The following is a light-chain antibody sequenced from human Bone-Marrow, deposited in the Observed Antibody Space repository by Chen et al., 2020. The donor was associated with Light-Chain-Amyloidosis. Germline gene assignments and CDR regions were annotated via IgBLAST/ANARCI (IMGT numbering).Light chain of an antibody. CDR2: DDR. CDR3: QVWDRSSDRPV. V-gene: IGLV3-21*02. Sequence: SYVLTHPSSLSVAPGQTATIARGGNNIGSTTGHWYQQTPGQAPLLVVYDDRDRPSGIPERLSGSNSGNTATLTISRVEAGDEADYYCQVWDRSSDRPVFGGGTKLTVL. CDR1: NIGSTT. J-gene: IGLJ3*02.